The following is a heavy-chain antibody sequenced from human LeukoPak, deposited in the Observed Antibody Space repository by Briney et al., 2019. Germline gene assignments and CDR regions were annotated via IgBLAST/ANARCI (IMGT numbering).Heavy chain of an antibody. CDR1: GITFSSYS. V-gene: IGHV3-21*01. J-gene: IGHJ4*02. CDR2: ISSSSSYI. CDR3: ARPQDCSSTSCYQGGFDY. Sequence: GGSLRLSCAGSGITFSSYSMNWVRQAPGKGLEWVSSISSSSSYIYYADSVKGRFTISRDNAKNSLYLQMNSLRAEDTAVYYCARPQDCSSTSCYQGGFDYWGQGTLVTVSS. D-gene: IGHD2-2*01.